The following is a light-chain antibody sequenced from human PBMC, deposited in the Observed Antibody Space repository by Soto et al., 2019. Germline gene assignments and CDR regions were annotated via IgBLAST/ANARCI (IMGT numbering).Light chain of an antibody. CDR1: QSVLYSSNHQNY. CDR2: WAS. CDR3: QQYYTTPLT. Sequence: IVMTQSPDSLAVSLCDRSTINCKSSQSVLYSSNHQNYLAWYQQKPGQPPQLLIYWASTRESGVPDRFSGSGSGTDFTLTISSLQAEDVAVYYCQQYYTTPLTFGGGTKVDIK. J-gene: IGKJ4*01. V-gene: IGKV4-1*01.